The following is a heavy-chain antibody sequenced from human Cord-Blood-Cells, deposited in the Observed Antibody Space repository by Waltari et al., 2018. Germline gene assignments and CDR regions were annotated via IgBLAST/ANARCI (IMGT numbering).Heavy chain of an antibody. J-gene: IGHJ4*02. V-gene: IGHV4-31*03. CDR1: GGSISSGGYS. CDR3: ARGPPIVVVPAAGFDY. D-gene: IGHD2-2*01. Sequence: QVQLQESGPGLVKPSQTLSLTCTVSGGSISSGGYSWSWIPQHPGKGLEWIGYIYYSGSYYYNPSLKSRVTISVDTSKNQFSLKVSCVTAADTAVYYCARGPPIVVVPAAGFDYWGQGTLVTVSS. CDR2: IYYSGSY.